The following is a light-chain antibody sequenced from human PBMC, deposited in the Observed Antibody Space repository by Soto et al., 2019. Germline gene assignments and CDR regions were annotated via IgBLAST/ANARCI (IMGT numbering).Light chain of an antibody. CDR2: DAS. Sequence: EVVLTQSPVTLSLSPGERATLSCRASQSFRGLLAWYQQKPGQAPRLLIYDASNRATGIPARFSGSGSGTDFTLTISSLEPEDFAVYFCHQRSNWPLTFGGGTKVDI. J-gene: IGKJ4*01. V-gene: IGKV3-11*01. CDR3: HQRSNWPLT. CDR1: QSFRGL.